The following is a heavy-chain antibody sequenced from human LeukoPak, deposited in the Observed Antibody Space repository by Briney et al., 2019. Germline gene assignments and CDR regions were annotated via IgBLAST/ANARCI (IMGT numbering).Heavy chain of an antibody. Sequence: PGGSLRLSCAASGFTLSNNFVAWVRQAPGRGLEWGSVIHTGSSTFYVDSVKGRFTIPRDDSKNTFYPQMNSIRAEDAAVYYCAVRVTTGSWSVFDFWGQGTMVTVSS. D-gene: IGHD4-17*01. V-gene: IGHV3-66*01. CDR1: GFTLSNNF. J-gene: IGHJ3*01. CDR2: IHTGSST. CDR3: AVRVTTGSWSVFDF.